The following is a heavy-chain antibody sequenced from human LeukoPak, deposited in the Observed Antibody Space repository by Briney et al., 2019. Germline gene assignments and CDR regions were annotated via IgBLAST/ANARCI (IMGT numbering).Heavy chain of an antibody. V-gene: IGHV4-34*01. D-gene: IGHD5-24*01. Sequence: PSETLSLTCAVYGGSSSGYYWSWIRQPPGKGLEWIGEINHSGGTNYNPSLKSRVTISVDTSKNQFSLKLSSVTAADTAVYYCAREMSPGAFDIWGQGTVVTVSS. CDR3: AREMSPGAFDI. J-gene: IGHJ3*02. CDR2: INHSGGT. CDR1: GGSSSGYY.